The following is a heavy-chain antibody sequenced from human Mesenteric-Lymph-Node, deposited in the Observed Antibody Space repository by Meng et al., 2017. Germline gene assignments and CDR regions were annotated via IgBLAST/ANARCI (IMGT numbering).Heavy chain of an antibody. CDR3: ARDWGDVRGGFDF. D-gene: IGHD3-10*02. J-gene: IGHJ4*02. CDR2: TYYRSKYYN. V-gene: IGHV6-1*01. Sequence: QVQLQPSGPGLVKPSQTLSLTCAISGDSVSSNSAAWNWIRQSPSRGLEWLGRTYYRSKYYNDYALSVKSRITINPDTSKNQFSPQLNSVTPEDTAIYYCARDWGDVRGGFDFWGQGTLVTVSS. CDR1: GDSVSSNSAA.